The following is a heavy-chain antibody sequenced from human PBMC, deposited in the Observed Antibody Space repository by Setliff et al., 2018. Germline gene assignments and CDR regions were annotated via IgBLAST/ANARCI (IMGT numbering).Heavy chain of an antibody. D-gene: IGHD4-4*01. CDR1: GITFKNAW. CDR3: TTGPRDSRNYLNWFNP. J-gene: IGHJ5*02. V-gene: IGHV3-15*01. Sequence: RLSCSVSGITFKNAWMTWVRQAPGKGLEWVGRIKSSREGATSDYGAPAKGRFTISRDDSRTMIYLQMNNLKPEDTGFYYCTTGPRDSRNYLNWFNPWGQGTRVTVSS. CDR2: IKSSREGATS.